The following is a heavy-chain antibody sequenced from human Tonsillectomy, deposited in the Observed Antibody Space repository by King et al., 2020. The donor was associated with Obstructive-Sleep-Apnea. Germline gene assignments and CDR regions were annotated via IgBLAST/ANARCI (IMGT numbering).Heavy chain of an antibody. Sequence: EVQLVESGGGLVQPGGSLRLSCAASGFTFYSYWMHWVRQAPGKGLVWVSRIDSDGSSTSYADSVKGRFTITRDNAKNTLYLQVNSLRAEDTAVYYCARSTVFGLLIYYGMDVWGQGTTVTVSS. V-gene: IGHV3-74*01. CDR2: IDSDGSST. J-gene: IGHJ6*02. CDR1: GFTFYSYW. D-gene: IGHD3/OR15-3a*01. CDR3: ARSTVFGLLIYYGMDV.